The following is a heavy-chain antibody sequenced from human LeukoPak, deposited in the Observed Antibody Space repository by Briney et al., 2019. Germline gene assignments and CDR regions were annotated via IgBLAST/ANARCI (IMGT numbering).Heavy chain of an antibody. D-gene: IGHD3-22*01. CDR3: ARDRYYYDSSGYYYDY. CDR2: IWYDGSNK. Sequence: PGRSLRLSCAASGFTFSIYGMHWVRQAPGKGLEWVAVIWYDGSNKYYADSVKGRFTISRDNSKNTLYLEMNSLRAEDTAVYYCARDRYYYDSSGYYYDYWGQGNLVTVSS. J-gene: IGHJ4*02. CDR1: GFTFSIYG. V-gene: IGHV3-33*01.